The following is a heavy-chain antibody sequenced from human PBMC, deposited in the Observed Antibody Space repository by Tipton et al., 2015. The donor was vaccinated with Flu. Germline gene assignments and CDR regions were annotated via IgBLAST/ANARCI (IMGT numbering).Heavy chain of an antibody. Sequence: LRLSCTVPGGSISSSSYYWGWIRQPPGKGLEWIGGIYYSGSTYYNPSLKSRVTISVDTSKNRFSLKLSSVTAADTAVYYCARRYYYDSSGYDYWGQGTLVTVSS. CDR3: ARRYYYDSSGYDY. J-gene: IGHJ4*02. CDR1: GGSISSSSYY. V-gene: IGHV4-39*01. CDR2: IYYSGST. D-gene: IGHD3-22*01.